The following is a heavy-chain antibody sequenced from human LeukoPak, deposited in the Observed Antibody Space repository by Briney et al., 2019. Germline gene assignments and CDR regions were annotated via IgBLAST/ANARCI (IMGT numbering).Heavy chain of an antibody. CDR1: GFTFSSYS. V-gene: IGHV3-21*01. Sequence: GGSLRLSCAASGFTFSSYSMNWVRQAPGKGLEWVSSIGSSSSYIYYADSVKGRFTISRDNAKNSLYLQMNSLRAEDTAVYYCARDHFVDYWGQGTLVTVSS. CDR3: ARDHFVDY. CDR2: IGSSSSYI. D-gene: IGHD2/OR15-2a*01. J-gene: IGHJ4*02.